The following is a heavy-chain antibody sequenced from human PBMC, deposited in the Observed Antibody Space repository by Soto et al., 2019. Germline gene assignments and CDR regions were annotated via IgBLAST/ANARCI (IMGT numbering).Heavy chain of an antibody. CDR3: ARESEDLTSNFDY. Sequence: GGSLRLSSAASGFTFPRYSMNWVRQAPGKGLEWVSSISSTTNYIYYGDSMKGRFTISRDNAKNSLYLEMNSLRAEDTAVYYCARESEDLTSNFDYWGQGPLVTVSS. J-gene: IGHJ4*02. CDR2: ISSTTNYI. CDR1: GFTFPRYS. V-gene: IGHV3-21*06.